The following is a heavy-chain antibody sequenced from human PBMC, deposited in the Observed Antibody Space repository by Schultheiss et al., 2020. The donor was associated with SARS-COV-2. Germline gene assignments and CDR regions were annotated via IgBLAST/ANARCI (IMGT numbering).Heavy chain of an antibody. J-gene: IGHJ4*02. CDR2: IYYSGST. CDR1: GGSISSGGYY. CDR3: ARVMGLELPLVDY. D-gene: IGHD1-7*01. Sequence: SQTLSLTCTVSGGSISSGGYYWSWIRQHPGKGLEWIGYIYYSGSTYYNPSLKSRVTISVDTSKNQFSLKLSSVTAADTAVYYCARVMGLELPLVDYWGQGTLVTSPQ. V-gene: IGHV4-31*03.